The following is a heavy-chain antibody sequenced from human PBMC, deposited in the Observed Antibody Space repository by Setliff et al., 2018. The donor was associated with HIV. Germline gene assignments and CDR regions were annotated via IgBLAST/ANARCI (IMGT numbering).Heavy chain of an antibody. J-gene: IGHJ4*02. V-gene: IGHV4-61*09. CDR1: GASISSGSYY. CDR3: ARDRRYSPHYFDY. D-gene: IGHD1-26*01. Sequence: SETLSLTCTVSGASISSGSYYWSWIRQPAGKGLEWIGHIYTSGSTNYSPSLKSRVTISVDTSKKQYSLKLSSVTAADTAVYYCARDRRYSPHYFDYWGQGTLVTVSS. CDR2: IYTSGST.